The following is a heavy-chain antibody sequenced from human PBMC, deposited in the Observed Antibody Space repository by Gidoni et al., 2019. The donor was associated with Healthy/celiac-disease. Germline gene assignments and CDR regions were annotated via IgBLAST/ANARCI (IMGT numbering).Heavy chain of an antibody. CDR3: ARDVKGAAKIFSGPEYNWFDP. J-gene: IGHJ5*02. CDR1: GGTFSSYA. Sequence: SGGTFSSYAISWVRQAPGQGLEWMGGIIPIFGTANYAQKFQGRVTITADESTSTAYMELSSLRSEDTAVYYCARDVKGAAKIFSGPEYNWFDPWGQGTLVTVSS. V-gene: IGHV1-69*19. D-gene: IGHD6-25*01. CDR2: IIPIFGTA.